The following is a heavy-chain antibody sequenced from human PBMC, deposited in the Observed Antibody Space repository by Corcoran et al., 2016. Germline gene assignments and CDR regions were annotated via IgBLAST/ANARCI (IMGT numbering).Heavy chain of an antibody. CDR2: INSRSSVI. D-gene: IGHD2-2*01. V-gene: IGHV3-48*04. J-gene: IGHJ4*02. Sequence: EVQLVESGGGLVQPGGSLRLSCAGSGFNFSSYSMNWVRQAPGKGLEWVSYINSRSSVIFYADSVKGRFTISRDNAKNSLYLQMDSRRADDTAVYYCARDCRSTCWLNYWGQGTLFTVSS. CDR1: GFNFSSYS. CDR3: ARDCRSTCWLNY.